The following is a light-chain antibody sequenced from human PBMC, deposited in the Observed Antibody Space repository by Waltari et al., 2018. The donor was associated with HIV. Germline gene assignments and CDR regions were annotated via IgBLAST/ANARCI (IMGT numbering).Light chain of an antibody. CDR3: CSYTGSYTWV. CDR2: DVS. CDR1: SSDVGGYNF. Sequence: QSALTQPRSVSGSPGQSVTISCTGTSSDVGGYNFVSWYQQHPGKAPKLVIYDVSTWPSGVPDRFSGSKSGNTASLTISGLQAEDEADYYCCSYTGSYTWVFGGGTELTVL. J-gene: IGLJ3*02. V-gene: IGLV2-11*01.